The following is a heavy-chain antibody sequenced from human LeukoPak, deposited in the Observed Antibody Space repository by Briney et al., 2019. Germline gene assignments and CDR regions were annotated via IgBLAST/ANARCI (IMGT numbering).Heavy chain of an antibody. J-gene: IGHJ4*02. CDR3: ARSAFLVSAPGLYYFDY. D-gene: IGHD6-13*01. V-gene: IGHV4-4*07. CDR1: GGSISSYY. Sequence: SETLSLTCTVSGGSISSYYWSWIRQPAGKGLEWIGHIYNSGSTNYNPSLKGRATMSVATSKNQFSLHLSSVTAADTAVYYCARSAFLVSAPGLYYFDYWGQGTLVAVSS. CDR2: IYNSGST.